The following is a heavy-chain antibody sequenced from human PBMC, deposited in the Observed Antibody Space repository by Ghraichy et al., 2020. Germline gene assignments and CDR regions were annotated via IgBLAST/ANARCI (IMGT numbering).Heavy chain of an antibody. CDR2: ISGSGGTT. J-gene: IGHJ3*01. CDR1: GFTFNTYA. V-gene: IGHV3-23*01. D-gene: IGHD6-13*01. CDR3: AKDSPYSISWYKDVFDF. Sequence: GGSLRLSCSASGFTFNTYAMNWVRQAPGKGLEWVSGISGSGGTTYYADSVKGLFTISRDNSKKTLYLQMNSLRVEDTAVYYCAKDSPYSISWYKDVFDFWGPGTMVTVSS.